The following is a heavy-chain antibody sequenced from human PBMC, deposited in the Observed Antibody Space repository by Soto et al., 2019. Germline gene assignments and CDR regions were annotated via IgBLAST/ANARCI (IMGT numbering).Heavy chain of an antibody. CDR1: GGSISSSSYY. V-gene: IGHV4-39*01. Sequence: SETLSLTCTVSGGSISSSSYYWGWIRQPPGKGLEWIGSIYYSGSTYYNPSLKSRVTISVDTSKNQFSLKLSSVTAADTAVYYCARRGSSGWYYSGMDFWGKGTTVTVSS. D-gene: IGHD6-19*01. CDR3: ARRGSSGWYYSGMDF. CDR2: IYYSGST. J-gene: IGHJ6*04.